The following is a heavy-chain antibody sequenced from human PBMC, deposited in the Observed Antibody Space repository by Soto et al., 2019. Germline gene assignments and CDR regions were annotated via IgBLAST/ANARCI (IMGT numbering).Heavy chain of an antibody. CDR2: ISSSSGTV. CDR3: ASSKGYFDY. Sequence: GSLRLSCAASKFAFTTYSMNWVRQAPGKGPEWVSYISSSSGTVYYADSVKGRFTISRDNAKNSLYLQMNSLRDEDTAVYYCASSKGYFDYWGQGALMSVSS. J-gene: IGHJ4*02. V-gene: IGHV3-48*02. D-gene: IGHD2-2*01. CDR1: KFAFTTYS.